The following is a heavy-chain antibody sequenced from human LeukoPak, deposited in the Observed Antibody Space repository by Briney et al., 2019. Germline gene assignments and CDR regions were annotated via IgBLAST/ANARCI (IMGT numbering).Heavy chain of an antibody. J-gene: IGHJ6*02. D-gene: IGHD1-1*01. CDR3: AKEDVRYLNYYYYYGMDV. Sequence: PGRSLRLSCAASGFTFSSYGMHWVRQAPGKGLEWVAVISYDGSNKYYADSVKGRFTISRDNSKNTLYLQMNSLRAEDTAVYYCAKEDVRYLNYYYYYGMDVWGQGTTVTVSS. V-gene: IGHV3-30*18. CDR2: ISYDGSNK. CDR1: GFTFSSYG.